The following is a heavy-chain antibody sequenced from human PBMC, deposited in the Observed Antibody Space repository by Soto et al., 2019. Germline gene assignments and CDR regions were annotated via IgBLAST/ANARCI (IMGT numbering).Heavy chain of an antibody. CDR2: VYYSGST. V-gene: IGHV4-39*07. CDR1: GGTISSSSYS. Sequence: SETLSLTCTVSGGTISSSSYSWGWIRQPPGKGLEWIGTVYYSGSTDCNPSLKTRVTISVDRSQNLFSLKLASVTAADTAVYYCVRSEATALDYWGQG. J-gene: IGHJ4*02. CDR3: VRSEATALDY.